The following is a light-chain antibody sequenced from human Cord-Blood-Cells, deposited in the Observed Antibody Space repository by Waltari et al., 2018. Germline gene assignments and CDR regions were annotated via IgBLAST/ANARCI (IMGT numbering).Light chain of an antibody. V-gene: IGLV2-23*01. CDR2: EGS. CDR1: SSDVGRYNL. Sequence: QSALTQPASVSGSPGQSITISCPGTSSDVGRYNLVSWYQQHPGKAPKLMIYEGSKWPSGVSNRFSGSKSGNTASLTISGLQAEDEADYYCCSYAGSSTWVFGGGTKLTVL. J-gene: IGLJ3*02. CDR3: CSYAGSSTWV.